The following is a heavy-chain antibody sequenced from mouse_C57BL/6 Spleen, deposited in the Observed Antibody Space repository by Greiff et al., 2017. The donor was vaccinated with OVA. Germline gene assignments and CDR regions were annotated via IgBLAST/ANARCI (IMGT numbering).Heavy chain of an antibody. CDR1: GYTFTDYN. CDR3: ARLRGYFDY. J-gene: IGHJ2*01. V-gene: IGHV1-22*01. CDR2: INPNNGGT. D-gene: IGHD1-1*01. Sequence: EVQLQQSGPELVKPGASVKMSCKASGYTFTDYNMHWVKQSHGKSLEWIGYINPNNGGTSYNQKFKGKSTLTVDKSSSTAYMQLSSLTSEDSAVYYCARLRGYFDYWGQGTTLTVSS.